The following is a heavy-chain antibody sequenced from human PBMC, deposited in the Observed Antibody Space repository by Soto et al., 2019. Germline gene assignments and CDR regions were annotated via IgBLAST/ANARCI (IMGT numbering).Heavy chain of an antibody. D-gene: IGHD3-16*01. CDR2: MYYNGNI. J-gene: IGHJ5*02. Sequence: SETLSLTCNVSGGSISNYYWTWVRQSPEKGLEWIGYMYYNGNINYNPSLKSRVTISIDTSKNQFSLTLKSVTAADTAVYYCASGGNGFDPWGQGVLVTV. CDR1: GGSISNYY. CDR3: ASGGNGFDP. V-gene: IGHV4-59*01.